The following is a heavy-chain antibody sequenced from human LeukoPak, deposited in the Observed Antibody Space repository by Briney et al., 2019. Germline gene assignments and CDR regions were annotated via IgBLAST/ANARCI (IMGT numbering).Heavy chain of an antibody. Sequence: PSETLSLTCAVSGGSISSSNWWSWVRQAPGKGLEWVSVIYSGGSTYYADSVKGRFTISRDNSKNTLYLQMNSLRAEDTAVYYCARDREPDYYGSGRYLDYWGQGTLVTVSS. CDR2: IYSGGST. J-gene: IGHJ4*02. CDR1: GGSISSSNW. D-gene: IGHD3-10*01. CDR3: ARDREPDYYGSGRYLDY. V-gene: IGHV3-53*01.